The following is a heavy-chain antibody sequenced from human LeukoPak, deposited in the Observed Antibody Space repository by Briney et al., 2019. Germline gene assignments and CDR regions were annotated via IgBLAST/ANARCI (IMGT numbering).Heavy chain of an antibody. CDR3: ARVDGYDSSGYYFVLDY. J-gene: IGHJ4*02. CDR2: IIPIFGTA. CDR1: GYTLTELS. Sequence: ASVKVSCKVSGYTLTELSMHWVRQAPGQGLEWMGGIIPIFGTANYAQKFQGRVTITADESTSTAYMELSSLRSEDTAVYYCARVDGYDSSGYYFVLDYWGQGTLVTVSS. D-gene: IGHD3-22*01. V-gene: IGHV1-69*13.